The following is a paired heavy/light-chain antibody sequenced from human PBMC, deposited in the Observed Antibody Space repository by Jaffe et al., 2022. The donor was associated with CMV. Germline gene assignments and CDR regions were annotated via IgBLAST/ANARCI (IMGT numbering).Light chain of an antibody. CDR1: TSNIGSYA. Sequence: QSVLIQPPSASGTPGQRVTISCSGGTSNIGSYAVNWYQQSPGTAPKLLIFSNNQRPSGVPDRFSASKSGTSASLAISGLQSEDEADYYCAAWDDSLDGVVFGGGTKLTVL. J-gene: IGLJ2*01. CDR2: SNN. V-gene: IGLV1-44*01. CDR3: AAWDDSLDGVV.
Heavy chain of an antibody. V-gene: IGHV3-9*01. CDR1: RFNFDDYA. CDR2: ISWNSGRT. Sequence: EVQLVESGGGLVQPGRSLRLSCAVSRFNFDDYAMHWVRQVPGKGLEWVSGISWNSGRTAYADSVKGRFTISRDNAKNSLSLQMNSLRAEDTALYYCAKDIMPEEMATIRSAAFDIWGQGTVVTVSS. D-gene: IGHD5-12*01. J-gene: IGHJ3*02. CDR3: AKDIMPEEMATIRSAAFDI.